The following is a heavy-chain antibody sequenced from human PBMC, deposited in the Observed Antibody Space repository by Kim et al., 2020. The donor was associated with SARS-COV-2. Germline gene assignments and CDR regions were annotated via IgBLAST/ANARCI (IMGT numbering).Heavy chain of an antibody. Sequence: GESLKISCKGSGYSFTSYWIGWVRQMPGKGLEWMGIIYPGDSDTRYSPSFQGQVTISADKSISTAYLQWSSLKASDTAMYYCARDISGYSSGRAPGPWFDPWGQGTLVTVSS. CDR1: GYSFTSYW. J-gene: IGHJ5*02. CDR2: IYPGDSDT. CDR3: ARDISGYSSGRAPGPWFDP. D-gene: IGHD6-19*01. V-gene: IGHV5-51*01.